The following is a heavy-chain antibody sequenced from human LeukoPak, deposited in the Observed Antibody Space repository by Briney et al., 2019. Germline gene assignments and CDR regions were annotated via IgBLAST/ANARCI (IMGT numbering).Heavy chain of an antibody. CDR2: ISSNGGSK. CDR1: GFTFSSYA. V-gene: IGHV3-64*01. CDR3: AGCPAAGTYAFDI. Sequence: GGSLRLSCVASGFTFSSYAMHWVRQAPGKGLEYVSAISSNGGSKYYANSVKGRFTISRDNSKNTLYLQMGSLRAEDMAVYYCAGCPAAGTYAFDIWGQGTMVTVSS. J-gene: IGHJ3*02. D-gene: IGHD6-13*01.